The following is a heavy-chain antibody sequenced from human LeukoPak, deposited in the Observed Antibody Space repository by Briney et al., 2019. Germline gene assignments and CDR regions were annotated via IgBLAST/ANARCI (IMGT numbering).Heavy chain of an antibody. CDR3: ARVAVCSGGSCYYFDY. V-gene: IGHV4-4*07. CDR2: IYTSGST. CDR1: GGSISSYY. Sequence: PSETLSLTCTVSGGSISSYYWSWTRQPAGKGLEWIGRIYTSGSTNYNPSLKSRVTMSVDTSKNQFSLKLSSVTAADTAVYYCARVAVCSGGSCYYFDYWGQGTLVTVSS. D-gene: IGHD2-15*01. J-gene: IGHJ4*02.